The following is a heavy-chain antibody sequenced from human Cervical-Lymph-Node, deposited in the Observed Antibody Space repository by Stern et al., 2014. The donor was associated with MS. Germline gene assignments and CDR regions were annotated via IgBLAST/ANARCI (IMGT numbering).Heavy chain of an antibody. J-gene: IGHJ6*02. CDR2: IVVGSGNT. D-gene: IGHD3-16*01. CDR1: GFTFTRSA. CDR3: AAEEATKSYDGMDV. Sequence: QLVESGPEVKKPGTSVKVSCKASGFTFTRSAMQWVRQARGQRLEWIGWIVVGSGNTNYAQKFQERVTITRDMSTSTAYMELSSLRSEDTAVYYCAAEEATKSYDGMDVWGQGTTVTVSS. V-gene: IGHV1-58*02.